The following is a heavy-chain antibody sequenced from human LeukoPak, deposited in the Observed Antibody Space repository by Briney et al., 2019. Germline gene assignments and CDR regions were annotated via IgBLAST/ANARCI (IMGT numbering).Heavy chain of an antibody. Sequence: GASVKVSCKASGYTFTGYYMHWVRQAPGQGLEWMGWISSYNGNTNYAQKLQGRVTMTTDTSTSTAYMELRSLRSDDTTVYYCARDPSYYGMDVWGQGTTVTVSS. CDR2: ISSYNGNT. J-gene: IGHJ6*02. V-gene: IGHV1-18*04. CDR1: GYTFTGYY. CDR3: ARDPSYYGMDV.